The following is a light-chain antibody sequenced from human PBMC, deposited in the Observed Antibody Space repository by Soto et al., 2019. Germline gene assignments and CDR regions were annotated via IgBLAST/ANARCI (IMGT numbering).Light chain of an antibody. J-gene: IGKJ4*01. Sequence: DIQMTQSPSTLSASVGDRVTITCRASQNIRSWLAWYQQKPGKAPELLIYSASGLESGVASRFRGSGSGTEFTLTISSLQPDDLATYYCQEYNGNSGLTFGGGTKVEIK. CDR3: QEYNGNSGLT. CDR1: QNIRSW. CDR2: SAS. V-gene: IGKV1-5*03.